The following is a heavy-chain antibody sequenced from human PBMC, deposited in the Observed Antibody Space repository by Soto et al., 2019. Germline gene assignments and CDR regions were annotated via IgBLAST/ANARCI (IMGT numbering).Heavy chain of an antibody. D-gene: IGHD2-8*01. CDR1: GFTFSSYG. V-gene: IGHV3-33*01. CDR2: IWYDGSNK. Sequence: QVQLVESGGGVVQPGRSLRLSCAASGFTFSSYGMQWVRQAPGKGLEWVAVIWYDGSNKYYADSVKGRFTISRDNSKNTLYLQMNSLRAEDTAVYYCARDEWYFDYWGQGTLVTVSS. J-gene: IGHJ4*02. CDR3: ARDEWYFDY.